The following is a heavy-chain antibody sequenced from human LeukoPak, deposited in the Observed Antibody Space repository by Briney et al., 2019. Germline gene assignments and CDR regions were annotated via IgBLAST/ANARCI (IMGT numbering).Heavy chain of an antibody. Sequence: GGSLRLSCAASGFTFSSYEMNWVRQAPGKGLEWVSYISSSGSTIYYADSVKGRFTISRDNAKNSLYLQMNSLRAEDTAVYYCARAYSSGYSSSRYLDVAGGTCDYWGQGTLVTVSS. J-gene: IGHJ4*02. CDR2: ISSSGSTI. D-gene: IGHD6-13*01. CDR3: ARAYSSGYSSSRYLDVAGGTCDY. CDR1: GFTFSSYE. V-gene: IGHV3-48*03.